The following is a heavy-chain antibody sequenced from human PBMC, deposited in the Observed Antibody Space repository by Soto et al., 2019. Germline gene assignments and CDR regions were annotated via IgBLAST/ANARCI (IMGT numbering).Heavy chain of an antibody. V-gene: IGHV3-23*01. CDR2: ISGSGSNQ. Sequence: EVQVLESGGGLVQPGGSLRLSCAASGFTFSSYAMSWVRQAPGQGLEWVSAISGSGSNQYYADSVKGRFTISRDNAKNTLYLQMNSLRAEETALYYCAKTASMTIRDGFDHWGQVTLVTVSS. J-gene: IGHJ4*02. CDR3: AKTASMTIRDGFDH. D-gene: IGHD4-17*01. CDR1: GFTFSSYA.